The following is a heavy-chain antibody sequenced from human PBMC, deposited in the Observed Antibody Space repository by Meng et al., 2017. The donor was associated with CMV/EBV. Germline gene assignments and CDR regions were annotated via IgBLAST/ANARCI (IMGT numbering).Heavy chain of an antibody. Sequence: GSLRLSCTVSGCSISSSSYYWGWIRQPPGKGLEWIGSIYYSGSTYYNPSLKSRITISVDTSKNQFSLKLSSVTAADTAVYYCARGGGVDCSSTSCSYYYYYGMDVWGQGTTVTVSS. CDR1: GCSISSSSYY. J-gene: IGHJ6*02. V-gene: IGHV4-39*01. D-gene: IGHD2-2*01. CDR2: IYYSGST. CDR3: ARGGGVDCSSTSCSYYYYYGMDV.